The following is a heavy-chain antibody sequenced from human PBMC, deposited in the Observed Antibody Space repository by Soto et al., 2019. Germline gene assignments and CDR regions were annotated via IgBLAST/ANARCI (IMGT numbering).Heavy chain of an antibody. V-gene: IGHV1-69*13. D-gene: IGHD3-22*01. CDR2: IIPIFGTA. CDR3: ARGVKGYYVMDG. J-gene: IGHJ6*02. CDR1: GGTFSSYA. Sequence: ASVKVSCMASGGTFSSYATSWVRQAPVQGPEWIGVIIPIFGTANYAQMLQGRVTITADEWTRTANMELSSLRSEDTAVYYCARGVKGYYVMDGWGQETTVTVSS.